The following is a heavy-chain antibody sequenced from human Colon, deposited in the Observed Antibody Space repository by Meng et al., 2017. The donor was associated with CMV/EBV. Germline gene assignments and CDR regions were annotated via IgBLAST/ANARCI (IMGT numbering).Heavy chain of an antibody. CDR3: AKDGLSFCGGNCYHYIDD. CDR1: GFTFSTYA. D-gene: IGHD2-21*01. V-gene: IGHV3-23*01. CDR2: ISGSDGRT. J-gene: IGHJ4*02. Sequence: GGSLRLSCAASGFTFSTYAMNWVRQAPGDGLEWISIISGSDGRTHYADSVKGRFTISRDNSKNTLYLQMNNLRAEDTAIYYCAKDGLSFCGGNCYHYIDDWGRGTLVTVSS.